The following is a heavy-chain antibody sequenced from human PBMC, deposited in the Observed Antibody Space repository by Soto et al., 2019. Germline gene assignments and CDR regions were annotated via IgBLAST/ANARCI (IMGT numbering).Heavy chain of an antibody. J-gene: IGHJ5*02. CDR2: ISAYNGNT. Sequence: QVQLVQSGAEVKKPGASVKVSCKASGYTFTSYGISWVRQAPGQGLEWMGWISAYNGNTNYAQKRQGRVTMTTDTSKSTVYMELRSLRSDDTALYYCSRRPDFWSGYYLNWFDPWGQGTLVTASS. V-gene: IGHV1-18*01. CDR3: SRRPDFWSGYYLNWFDP. D-gene: IGHD3-3*01. CDR1: GYTFTSYG.